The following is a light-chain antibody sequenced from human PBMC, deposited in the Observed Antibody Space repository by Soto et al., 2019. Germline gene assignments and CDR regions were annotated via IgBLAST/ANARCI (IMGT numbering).Light chain of an antibody. J-gene: IGLJ1*01. CDR3: QSYDSSLSGYV. CDR1: SSDVGGYNY. V-gene: IGLV2-14*03. CDR2: GNS. Sequence: QSALTQPASVSGSPGQSITISCTGTSSDVGGYNYVSWYQQHPGQAPKLIIYGNSNRPSGVPDRFSGSKSGTSASLAITGLQAEDEADYYCQSYDSSLSGYVFGAGTKVTVL.